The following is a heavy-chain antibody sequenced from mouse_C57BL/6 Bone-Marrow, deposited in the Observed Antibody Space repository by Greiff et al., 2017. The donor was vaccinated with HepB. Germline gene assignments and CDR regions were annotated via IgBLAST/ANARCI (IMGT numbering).Heavy chain of an antibody. Sequence: QVQLQQPGAELVKPGASVKLSCKASGYTFTSYWMHWVKQRPGQGLEWIGMIHPNSGSTNYNEKFKRRATLTVDTSSSTAYMQLSSLTSEDSAVYYCARDYGSSGGALDYWGQGTSVTVSS. CDR1: GYTFTSYW. J-gene: IGHJ4*01. V-gene: IGHV1-64*01. CDR3: ARDYGSSGGALDY. CDR2: IHPNSGST. D-gene: IGHD1-1*01.